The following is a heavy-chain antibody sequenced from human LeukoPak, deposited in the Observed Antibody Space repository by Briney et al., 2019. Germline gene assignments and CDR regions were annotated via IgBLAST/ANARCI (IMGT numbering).Heavy chain of an antibody. CDR3: AKGPGYSSSPLGY. Sequence: GGSLRLSCAASGFIFSSYAMSWVRQAPGKGLEWVSAISGSGGSTYYADSVKGRFTISRDNSKNTLYLQMNSLRAEDTAVYYCAKGPGYSSSPLGYWGQGTLVTVSS. CDR1: GFIFSSYA. V-gene: IGHV3-23*01. J-gene: IGHJ4*02. D-gene: IGHD6-13*01. CDR2: ISGSGGST.